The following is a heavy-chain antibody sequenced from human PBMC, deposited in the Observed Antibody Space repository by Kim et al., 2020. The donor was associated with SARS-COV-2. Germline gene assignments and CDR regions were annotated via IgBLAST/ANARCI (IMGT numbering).Heavy chain of an antibody. CDR1: GGSISSYY. CDR3: ARDIRNFWFDP. Sequence: SETLSLTCTVSGGSISSYYWSWIRQPPGKGLEWIGYIYYSGSTNSNPSLKSRVTISVDTSKNQFSLKLSSVTAADTAVYYCARDIRNFWFDPWGQGTLVTVSS. D-gene: IGHD2-21*01. J-gene: IGHJ5*02. CDR2: IYYSGST. V-gene: IGHV4-59*13.